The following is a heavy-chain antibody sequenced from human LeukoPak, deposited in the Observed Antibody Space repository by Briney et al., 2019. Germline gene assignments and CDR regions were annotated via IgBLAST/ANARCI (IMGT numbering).Heavy chain of an antibody. J-gene: IGHJ4*02. V-gene: IGHV1-2*06. D-gene: IGHD6-6*01. CDR2: INPNSGGT. Sequence: ASVKVSCKASGYTFTGDYMHWVRQAPGQGLEWMGRINPNSGGTNYAQKFQGRVTMTRDTSISTAYMELSRLRSDDTAVYFCARETSLSIGGSFDFDYWGQGTQVTVS. CDR1: GYTFTGDY. CDR3: ARETSLSIGGSFDFDY.